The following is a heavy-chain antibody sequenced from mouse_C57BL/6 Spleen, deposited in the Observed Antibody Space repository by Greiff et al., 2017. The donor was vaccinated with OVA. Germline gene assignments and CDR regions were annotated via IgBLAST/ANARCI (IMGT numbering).Heavy chain of an antibody. CDR3: ARIASPIYYYGSSPPWYFDV. CDR2: IWWDDDK. Sequence: QVTLKECGPGILQPSQTLSLTCSFSGFSLSTFGMGVGWIRQPSGKGLEWLAHIWWDDDKYYNPALKSRLTISKDTSKNQVFLKIANVDTADTATYYCARIASPIYYYGSSPPWYFDVWGTGTTVTVSS. D-gene: IGHD1-1*01. CDR1: GFSLSTFGMG. V-gene: IGHV8-8*01. J-gene: IGHJ1*03.